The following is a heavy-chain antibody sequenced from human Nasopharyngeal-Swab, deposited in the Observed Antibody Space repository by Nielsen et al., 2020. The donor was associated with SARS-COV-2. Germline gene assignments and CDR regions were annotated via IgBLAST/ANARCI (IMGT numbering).Heavy chain of an antibody. J-gene: IGHJ4*02. CDR1: GFTFSSYG. CDR2: IWYDGSNK. CDR3: ARDNDYYDSSGEIDY. V-gene: IGHV3-33*01. D-gene: IGHD3-22*01. Sequence: GESLKISCAASGFTFSSYGMHWVRQAPGKGPEWVAVIWYDGSNKYYADSVKGRFTISRDNSKNTLYLQMNSLRAEDTAVYYCARDNDYYDSSGEIDYWGQGTLVTVSS.